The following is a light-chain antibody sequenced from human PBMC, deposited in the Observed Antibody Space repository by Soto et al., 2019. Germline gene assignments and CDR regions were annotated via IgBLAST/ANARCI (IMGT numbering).Light chain of an antibody. Sequence: EVVMTQSPATLSVSPGEGVTLSCRASQGIGDTLAWYQHKPGQTPRLLIYGASSRATGIPERFSGSGSGTDFTLTISRLEPEDFAVYYCQQYGSSPLFTFGGGTKVDIK. V-gene: IGKV3-20*01. CDR1: QGIGDT. J-gene: IGKJ4*01. CDR2: GAS. CDR3: QQYGSSPLFT.